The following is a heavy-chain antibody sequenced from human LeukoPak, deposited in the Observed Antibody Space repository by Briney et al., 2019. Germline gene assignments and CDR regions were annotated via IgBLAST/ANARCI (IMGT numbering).Heavy chain of an antibody. J-gene: IGHJ4*02. V-gene: IGHV1-2*02. D-gene: IGHD6-19*01. CDR2: INPDSGGT. Sequence: ASVKVSCKASGYSFTDYYMHWVRQAPGQGLEWMGWINPDSGGTNYAQKFQGRATMTRDTSISTAYMELSSLRSDDTAVYYCATPQDSSGWYSLEGWGQGTLVTVSS. CDR3: ATPQDSSGWYSLEG. CDR1: GYSFTDYY.